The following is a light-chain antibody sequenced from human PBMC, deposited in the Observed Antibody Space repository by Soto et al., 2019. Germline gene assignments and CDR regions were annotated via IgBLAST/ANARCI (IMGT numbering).Light chain of an antibody. CDR3: QQYSTSPLT. V-gene: IGKV3-20*01. CDR2: TAS. CDR1: QSVTSSH. Sequence: EIVLTQSPGTLSLSPGERATLSCRASQSVTSSHLAWYQQKPGQAPRLLIYTASSRATGIPDRFSGSGSGTDFTLTISRLEPEDSAVYYCQQYSTSPLTFGGGTKVEIK. J-gene: IGKJ4*01.